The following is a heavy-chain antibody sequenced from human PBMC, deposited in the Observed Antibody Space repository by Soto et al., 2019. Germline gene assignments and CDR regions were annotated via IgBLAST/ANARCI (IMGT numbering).Heavy chain of an antibody. D-gene: IGHD3-9*01. V-gene: IGHV3-7*03. CDR2: IKQDGSEK. Sequence: GGSLRLSCAASGFTFSSYWMSWVRQAPGKGLEWVANIKQDGSEKYYVDSVKGRFTISRDNAKNSLYLQMNSLRAEDTALYYCAKGSHYDILTAYHAFDYWGPGTLVTVSS. J-gene: IGHJ4*02. CDR1: GFTFSSYW. CDR3: AKGSHYDILTAYHAFDY.